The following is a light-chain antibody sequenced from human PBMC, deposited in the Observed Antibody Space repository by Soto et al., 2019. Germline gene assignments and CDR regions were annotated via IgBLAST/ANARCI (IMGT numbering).Light chain of an antibody. CDR3: QQFTT. CDR1: QSVSSSY. CDR2: GAS. J-gene: IGKJ4*01. V-gene: IGKV3-20*01. Sequence: EIVLTQSPGTLSLSPGERATLSCRASQSVSSSYLAWYQQKPGQAPRLLIYGASSSATGIPDRFSGSGSGTDFTLIISRLEPEDLAVYYCQQFTTFGGGTKVEIK.